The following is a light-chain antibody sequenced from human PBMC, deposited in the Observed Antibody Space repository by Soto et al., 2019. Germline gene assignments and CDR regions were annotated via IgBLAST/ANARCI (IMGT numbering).Light chain of an antibody. CDR2: DVS. CDR3: SSYATSNTRQIV. Sequence: QSALTQPASVSGSPGQSITISCTGTSSDVGRYNYVSWYQHHPGKAPKLIIYDVSNRPSGVSIRFSGSKSDNTASLTISGLQPEDEADYHCSSYATSNTRQIVFGAGTRSPS. V-gene: IGLV2-14*03. CDR1: SSDVGRYNY. J-gene: IGLJ1*01.